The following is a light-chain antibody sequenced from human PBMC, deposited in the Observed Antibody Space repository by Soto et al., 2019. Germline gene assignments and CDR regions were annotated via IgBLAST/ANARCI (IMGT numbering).Light chain of an antibody. CDR2: AAA. CDR3: QQGNSFPLT. V-gene: IGKV1-12*01. J-gene: IGKJ3*01. CDR1: QDIGSR. Sequence: DIQMTQSPSSLSVSVGDRVNISCRASQDIGSRLAWYQQKPGKAPKILIYAAASLHSGVPSRFSATFSGTDFTLTINSLQPEDLATYFCQQGNSFPLTFGPGTKVDIK.